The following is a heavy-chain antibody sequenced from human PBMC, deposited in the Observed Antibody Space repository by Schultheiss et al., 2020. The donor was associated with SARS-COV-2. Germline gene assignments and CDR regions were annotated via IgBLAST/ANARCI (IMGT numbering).Heavy chain of an antibody. V-gene: IGHV3-11*06. J-gene: IGHJ5*02. CDR2: ISSSSTFR. CDR1: GFTFSDYY. CDR3: AREVSSGWFDL. Sequence: GGSLRLSCAASGFTFSDYYMSWIRQAPGKGLEWVSYISSSSTFRNYADSVKGRFTISRDNAKNSLYLLMNSLRAEDTAVYYCAREVSSGWFDLWGQGTLVTVSS. D-gene: IGHD6-25*01.